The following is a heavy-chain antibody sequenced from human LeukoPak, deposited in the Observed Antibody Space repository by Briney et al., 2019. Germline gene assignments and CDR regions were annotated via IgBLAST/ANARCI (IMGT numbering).Heavy chain of an antibody. Sequence: GGSLRLSCAASGFTFSSYAMSWVRQAPGKGLEWVSAISGSGDITYYADSVKGRFTISRDNSKNTLYLQMNSLRAEDTAVYYCAKIGSRIAVAGTGDYWGQGTLVTVSS. J-gene: IGHJ4*02. CDR1: GFTFSSYA. CDR3: AKIGSRIAVAGTGDY. V-gene: IGHV3-23*01. CDR2: ISGSGDIT. D-gene: IGHD6-19*01.